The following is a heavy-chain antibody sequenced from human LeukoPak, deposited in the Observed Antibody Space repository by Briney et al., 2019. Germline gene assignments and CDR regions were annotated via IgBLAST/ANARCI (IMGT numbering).Heavy chain of an antibody. CDR2: IKQDGSDK. D-gene: IGHD4-23*01. J-gene: IGHJ4*02. CDR3: ARKTVVGSYFDY. CDR1: GFTFSSYW. V-gene: IGHV3-7*03. Sequence: GGSLRLSCAASGFTFSSYWMSWVRQAPGKVLEWVANIKQDGSDKYYVDSVKGRFTISRDNAKNSLYLQMNSLRAEDTAIYYCARKTVVGSYFDYWGQGTPVTVSS.